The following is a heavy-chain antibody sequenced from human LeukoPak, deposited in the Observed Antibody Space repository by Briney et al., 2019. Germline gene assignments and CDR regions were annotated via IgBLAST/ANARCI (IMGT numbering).Heavy chain of an antibody. CDR1: GFTFSDYY. V-gene: IGHV3-11*04. J-gene: IGHJ4*02. Sequence: PGGSLRLSCAASGFTFSDYYMSWIRQAPGKGLEWVSYIGSSGSTIYYADFVKGRFTISRDNAKNSLYLQMNSLRAEDTAVYYCARGNTIFGVDLDYWGQGTLVTVSS. D-gene: IGHD3-3*01. CDR2: IGSSGSTI. CDR3: ARGNTIFGVDLDY.